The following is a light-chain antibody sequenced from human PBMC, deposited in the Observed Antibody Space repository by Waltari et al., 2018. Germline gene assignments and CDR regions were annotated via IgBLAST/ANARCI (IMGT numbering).Light chain of an antibody. CDR3: SSTAGGYTWV. Sequence: QSALTQPRSVSGSPGQSVAISCTGTSSAVGAYNYVPWYQHHPGKAPKLMIFDVSKRPSGVPDRFSGSKSGNTASLTISGLQAEDEADYHCSSTAGGYTWVFGGGTKVTVL. CDR2: DVS. J-gene: IGLJ3*02. V-gene: IGLV2-11*01. CDR1: SSAVGAYNY.